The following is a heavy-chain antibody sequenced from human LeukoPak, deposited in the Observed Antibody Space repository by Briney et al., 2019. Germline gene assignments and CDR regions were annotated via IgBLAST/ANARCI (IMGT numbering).Heavy chain of an antibody. V-gene: IGHV4-39*01. J-gene: IGHJ4*02. CDR2: IYYSGNT. D-gene: IGHD6-19*01. CDR3: ASTKLGYSSGWH. Sequence: SSETLSLTCTVSGDSISSSSPYWGWIRQPPGKGLEWIGSIYYSGNTYYNTSLKSRVTISVDTSKNQFSLKLSSVTAADTAVYYCASTKLGYSSGWHWGQGILVTVSS. CDR1: GDSISSSSPY.